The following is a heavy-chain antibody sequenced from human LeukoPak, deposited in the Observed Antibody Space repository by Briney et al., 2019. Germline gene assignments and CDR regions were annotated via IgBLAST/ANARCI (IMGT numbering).Heavy chain of an antibody. CDR3: ARAMGYGGNLDY. V-gene: IGHV1-69*13. D-gene: IGHD4-23*01. Sequence: SVKVSCKTSGYIFAHNGISWVRQAPGQGPEWMGGIIPIFGTANYAQKFQGRVTITADESTSTAYMELSSLRSEDTAVYYCARAMGYGGNLDYWGQGTLVTVSS. CDR2: IIPIFGTA. J-gene: IGHJ4*02. CDR1: GYIFAHNG.